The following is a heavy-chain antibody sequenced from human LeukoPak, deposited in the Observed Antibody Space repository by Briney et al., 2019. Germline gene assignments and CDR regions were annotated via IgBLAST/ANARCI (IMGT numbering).Heavy chain of an antibody. CDR3: ARDTRRGAYCGGDCYSGWYFDL. CDR2: ISAYNGNT. D-gene: IGHD2-21*02. CDR1: GYTFTSYG. J-gene: IGHJ2*01. Sequence: ASVKVSCKASGYTFTSYGISWVRQAPGQGLEWMGWISAYNGNTNYAQKLQGRVTMTTDTSTSTAYMELRSLRSDDTAVYYCARDTRRGAYCGGDCYSGWYFDLRGCGTLVTVSS. V-gene: IGHV1-18*01.